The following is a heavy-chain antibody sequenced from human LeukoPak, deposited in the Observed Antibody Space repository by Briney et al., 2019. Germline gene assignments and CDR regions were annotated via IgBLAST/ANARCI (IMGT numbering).Heavy chain of an antibody. CDR3: ARVLGGSSSWYFPPAPPDY. V-gene: IGHV1-69*13. CDR1: GGTFSSYA. D-gene: IGHD6-13*01. J-gene: IGHJ4*02. CDR2: IIPIFGTA. Sequence: SVKVSCKASGGTFSSYAISWVRQAPGQGLEWMGGIIPIFGTANYAQKFQGRVTITADESTSTAYMELSSLRSEDTAVYYCARVLGGSSSWYFPPAPPDYWGQGTLVTVSS.